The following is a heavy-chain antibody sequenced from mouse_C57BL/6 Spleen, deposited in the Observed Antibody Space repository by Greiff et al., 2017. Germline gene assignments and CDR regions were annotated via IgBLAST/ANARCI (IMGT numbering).Heavy chain of an antibody. V-gene: IGHV1-69*01. CDR1: GYTFTSYW. D-gene: IGHD2-4*01. CDR2: IDPSDSYT. CDR3: ARGKVYDDDGVDY. Sequence: QVQLQQPGAELVMPGASVKLSCKASGYTFTSYWMHWVKQRPGQGLEWIGEIDPSDSYTNYNQKFKGKSTLTVDKSSSTAYMQLSSLTSEDSAVYYCARGKVYDDDGVDYWGQGTTLTVSS. J-gene: IGHJ2*01.